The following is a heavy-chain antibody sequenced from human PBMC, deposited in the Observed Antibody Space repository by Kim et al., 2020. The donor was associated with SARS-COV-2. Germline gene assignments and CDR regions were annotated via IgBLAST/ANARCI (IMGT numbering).Heavy chain of an antibody. CDR1: GGSISSGDFY. Sequence: SETLSLTCTVSGGSISSGDFYWSWIRQPPGKGLEWIGYIYYSGSTSYNPSLKSRVTISLDTSRTQFSLKLTSVTPADTALYYCARESHCSGGSCYVFDYWGQGTLVTVSS. J-gene: IGHJ4*02. CDR3: ARESHCSGGSCYVFDY. V-gene: IGHV4-30-4*01. D-gene: IGHD2-15*01. CDR2: IYYSGST.